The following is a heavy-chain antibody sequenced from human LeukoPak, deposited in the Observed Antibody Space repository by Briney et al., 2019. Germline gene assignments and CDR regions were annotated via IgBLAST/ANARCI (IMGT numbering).Heavy chain of an antibody. J-gene: IGHJ6*03. CDR3: ARDTYYGRVYHYYMDV. D-gene: IGHD3-10*01. CDR2: TSVTGIDT. V-gene: IGHV3-23*01. CDR1: EFTISPYP. Sequence: KSGGSLTLSCAASEFTISPYPMSWVRQAPGKGLEWVSITSVTGIDTYFADSVKGRFTISRDNSKNTVYLQMNRLRVEDTALYYCARDTYYGRVYHYYMDVWGEGTAVTVSS.